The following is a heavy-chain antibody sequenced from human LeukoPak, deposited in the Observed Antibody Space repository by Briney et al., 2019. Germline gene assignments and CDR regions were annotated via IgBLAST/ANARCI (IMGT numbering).Heavy chain of an antibody. CDR2: ISWNSGSI. CDR1: GFTFDDYA. V-gene: IGHV3-9*01. D-gene: IGHD6-13*01. CDR3: ARATIAAAGTWAGYYGMDV. Sequence: GGSLRLSCAASGFTFDDYAMHWVRQAPGKGLEWVSGISWNSGSIGYADSVKGRFTISRDNSKNTLYLQMNSLRAEDTAVYYCARATIAAAGTWAGYYGMDVWGQGTTVTVSS. J-gene: IGHJ6*02.